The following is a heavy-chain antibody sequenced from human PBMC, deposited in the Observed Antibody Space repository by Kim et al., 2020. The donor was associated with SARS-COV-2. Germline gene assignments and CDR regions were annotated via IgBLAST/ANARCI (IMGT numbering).Heavy chain of an antibody. CDR3: AKSTYSGSYYYFDY. D-gene: IGHD1-26*01. V-gene: IGHV3-33*06. Sequence: GGSLRLSCAASGFTFSSYAMHWVRQAPGKGLEWVAVIWYDGSNKYYADSVKGRFTISRDNSKNTLYLQMNSLRAEDTAVYYCAKSTYSGSYYYFDYWGQGTLVTVSS. CDR2: IWYDGSNK. CDR1: GFTFSSYA. J-gene: IGHJ4*02.